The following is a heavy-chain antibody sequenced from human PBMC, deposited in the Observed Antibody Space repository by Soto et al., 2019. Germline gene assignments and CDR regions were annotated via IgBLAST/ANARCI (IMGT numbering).Heavy chain of an antibody. CDR1: GGSISSSSYY. CDR3: ALFHDFWSGADAFDI. D-gene: IGHD3-3*01. Sequence: QLQLQESGPGLVKPSETLSLTCTVSGGSISSSSYYWGWIRQPPGKGLEWIGSIYYSGSTYYNPSLKSRVTISVDTSKNQFSLKLSSVTAADTAVYYCALFHDFWSGADAFDIWGQGTMVTVSS. CDR2: IYYSGST. V-gene: IGHV4-39*01. J-gene: IGHJ3*02.